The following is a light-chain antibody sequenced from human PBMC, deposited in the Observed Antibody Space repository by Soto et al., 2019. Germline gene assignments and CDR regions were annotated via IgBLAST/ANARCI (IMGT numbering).Light chain of an antibody. CDR1: QSVSSY. CDR3: QQRSNWLWT. Sequence: EIVLTQSPATLSLSPGERSTLCFRASQSVSSYLAWYQQKPGQAPRLLIYDASNRATGIPARFSGSGSGTDFTLTISSLEPEDFAVYYCQQRSNWLWTFGQGTKVHIK. J-gene: IGKJ1*01. CDR2: DAS. V-gene: IGKV3-11*01.